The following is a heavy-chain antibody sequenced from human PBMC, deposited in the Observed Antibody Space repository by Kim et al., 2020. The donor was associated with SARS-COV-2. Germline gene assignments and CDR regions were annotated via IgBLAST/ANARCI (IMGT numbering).Heavy chain of an antibody. Sequence: ASVKVSCKASGYTFTSYAMNWVRQAPGQGLEWMGWINTNSGNPTYAQDFTGRFVFSLDTSVGTAYLQISSLKAEDTAVYYCARVFPRYGMDVWGLGTTVTVSS. CDR3: ARVFPRYGMDV. J-gene: IGHJ6*02. V-gene: IGHV7-4-1*02. CDR1: GYTFTSYA. CDR2: INTNSGNP.